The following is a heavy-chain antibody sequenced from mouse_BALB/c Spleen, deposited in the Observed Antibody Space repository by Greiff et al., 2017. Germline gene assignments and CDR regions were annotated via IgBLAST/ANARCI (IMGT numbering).Heavy chain of an antibody. Sequence: QVTLKVSGPGILQPSQTLSLTCSFSGFSLSTSGMGVSWIRQPSGKGLEWLAHIYWDDDKRYNPSLKSRLTISKDTSSNQVFLKITSVDTADTATYYCARIYDGYFYAMDYWGRGTSVTVSS. CDR3: ARIYDGYFYAMDY. CDR2: IYWDDDK. D-gene: IGHD2-3*01. J-gene: IGHJ4*01. CDR1: GFSLSTSGMG. V-gene: IGHV8-12*01.